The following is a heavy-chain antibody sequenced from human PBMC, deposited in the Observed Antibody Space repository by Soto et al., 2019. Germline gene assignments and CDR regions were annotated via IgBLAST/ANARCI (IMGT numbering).Heavy chain of an antibody. D-gene: IGHD2-15*01. V-gene: IGHV3-23*01. CDR3: AAEIPGPCSGGSCYSPSDAFDI. CDR1: GFTFSSYA. CDR2: ISGSGGST. Sequence: GGSLRLSCAASGFTFSSYAMSWVRQAPGKGLEWVSAISGSGGSTYYADSVKGRFTISRDNSKNTLYLQMNSLRAEDTAVYYCAAEIPGPCSGGSCYSPSDAFDIWGQGTMVTVSS. J-gene: IGHJ3*02.